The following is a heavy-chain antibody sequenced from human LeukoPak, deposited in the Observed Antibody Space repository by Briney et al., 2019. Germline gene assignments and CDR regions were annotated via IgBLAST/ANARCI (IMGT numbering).Heavy chain of an antibody. CDR2: IRYDGSNK. D-gene: IGHD3-22*01. CDR3: AKDRLSYYYDSSGYYYYY. J-gene: IGHJ4*02. CDR1: GFTFSSYG. V-gene: IGHV3-30*02. Sequence: GGSLRLSCAASGFTFSSYGMHWLRQAPGKGREWVAFIRYDGSNKYYADSVKGRFTISRDNSKNTLYLQMNRLRAEDTAVYYCAKDRLSYYYDSSGYYYYYWGQGTLVTVSS.